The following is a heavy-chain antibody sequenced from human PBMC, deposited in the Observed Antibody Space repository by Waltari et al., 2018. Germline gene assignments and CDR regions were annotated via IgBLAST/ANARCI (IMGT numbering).Heavy chain of an antibody. Sequence: EVHLLESGGGLVQPGGSLRLSCAASGFPFSDHAMRWVRQVPGGGLDWVSAIGAIDGFTVYADSVKGRFFISRDNSNNMMYLLMNSLRADDSALYFCARAPDTTSSAGFDRWGPGTQVTVSS. CDR1: GFPFSDHA. CDR2: IGAIDGFT. CDR3: ARAPDTTSSAGFDR. V-gene: IGHV3-23*01. D-gene: IGHD1-1*01. J-gene: IGHJ4*02.